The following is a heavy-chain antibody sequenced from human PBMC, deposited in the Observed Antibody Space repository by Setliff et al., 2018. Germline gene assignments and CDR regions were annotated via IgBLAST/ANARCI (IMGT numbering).Heavy chain of an antibody. V-gene: IGHV4-38-2*01. CDR3: ARAGFELGQYNWFDP. D-gene: IGHD3-3*02. Sequence: SETLSLTCAVSGYSISSGYYWGWIRQPPGKGLEWIGSIYHSGSTYYNPSLKSRVSISVDRSKNQFSLNLTSVTAADTAVYYCARAGFELGQYNWFDPWGQGTLVTVS. CDR1: GYSISSGYY. J-gene: IGHJ5*02. CDR2: IYHSGST.